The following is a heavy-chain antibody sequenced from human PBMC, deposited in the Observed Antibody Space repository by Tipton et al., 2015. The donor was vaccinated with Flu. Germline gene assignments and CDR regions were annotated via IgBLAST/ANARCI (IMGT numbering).Heavy chain of an antibody. J-gene: IGHJ5*02. D-gene: IGHD4-11*01. CDR1: GDSINFYY. Sequence: TLSLTCTVPGDSINFYYWNWIRQSPGKGLEWIGCVYSSGDTTYNPSLKSRVIISVDTSKNQFSLQLTSVTAADTAVYYCARRDYSNYVSEPKNWFDPWGPGILVTVSS. V-gene: IGHV4-59*01. CDR3: ARRDYSNYVSEPKNWFDP. CDR2: VYSSGDT.